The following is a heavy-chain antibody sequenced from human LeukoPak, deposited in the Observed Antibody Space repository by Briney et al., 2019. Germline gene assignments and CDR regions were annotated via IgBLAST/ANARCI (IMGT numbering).Heavy chain of an antibody. CDR1: GFTVSSYG. V-gene: IGHV3-30*02. D-gene: IGHD6-13*01. J-gene: IGHJ4*02. CDR3: ASIAAAGGSFDY. Sequence: GGSLRLSCAASGFTVSSYGMHWVRQAPGKGLEWVAFTRFDGNFRYFADSVKGRFTISRDNSKNTVFLQMSGLRPEDTAVYYCASIAAAGGSFDYWGQGTLVTVSS. CDR2: TRFDGNFR.